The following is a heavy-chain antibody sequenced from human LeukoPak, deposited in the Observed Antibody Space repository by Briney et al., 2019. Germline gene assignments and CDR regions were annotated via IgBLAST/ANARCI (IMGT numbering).Heavy chain of an antibody. D-gene: IGHD1-1*01. CDR2: INQDGSVK. CDR1: GFTFSSYW. J-gene: IGHJ4*02. CDR3: AKDKNWNVCDY. V-gene: IGHV3-7*01. Sequence: PGGSLRLSCAVSGFTFSSYWMIWFRHAPGKGLEWVAHINQDGSVKNYVDSVKGRFTISRDNANNFLYLQMNSLRAEDTAVYYCAKDKNWNVCDYWGRGTLVTVSS.